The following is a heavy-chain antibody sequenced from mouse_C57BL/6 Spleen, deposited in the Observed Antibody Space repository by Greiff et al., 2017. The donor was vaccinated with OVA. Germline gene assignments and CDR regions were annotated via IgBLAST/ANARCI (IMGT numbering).Heavy chain of an antibody. CDR3: ARKRKTYDEDYAMDY. Sequence: VQLQQSGPELVKPGASVTISCKASGYAFSSSWMNWVKQRPGKGLEWIGRIYPGDGDTNYNGKFKGKATLTADKSSSTAYMQLSSLTSEDSAVYFCARKRKTYDEDYAMDYWGQGTSVTVSS. CDR1: GYAFSSSW. D-gene: IGHD5-2*01. V-gene: IGHV1-82*01. J-gene: IGHJ4*01. CDR2: IYPGDGDT.